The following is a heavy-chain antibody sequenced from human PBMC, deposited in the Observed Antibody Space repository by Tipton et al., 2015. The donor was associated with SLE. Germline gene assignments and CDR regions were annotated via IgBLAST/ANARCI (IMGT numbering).Heavy chain of an antibody. CDR1: GGSISSHY. D-gene: IGHD3-22*01. J-gene: IGHJ1*01. CDR3: ASLDSSGYYEYFHH. CDR2: IYYSGST. V-gene: IGHV4-59*11. Sequence: TLSLTCTVSGGSISSHYWSWIRQPPGKGLEWIGYIYYSGSTNYNPSLKSRVIISVDTSKNQFSLKLSSVTAADTAVYYCASLDSSGYYEYFHHWGQGTLVTVSS.